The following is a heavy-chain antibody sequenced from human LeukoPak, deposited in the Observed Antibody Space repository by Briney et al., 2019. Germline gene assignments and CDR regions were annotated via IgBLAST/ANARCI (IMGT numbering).Heavy chain of an antibody. Sequence: ASVKVSCKASGYTFTSYYMHWVRPAPGQGLEWMGIINPSGGSTSYAQKFQGRVTITADKSTSTAYMELSSLRSEDTAVYYCARESTMIVVVTSFDYGGQGTLVTVSS. V-gene: IGHV1-46*01. CDR2: INPSGGST. CDR3: ARESTMIVVVTSFDY. CDR1: GYTFTSYY. D-gene: IGHD3-22*01. J-gene: IGHJ4*02.